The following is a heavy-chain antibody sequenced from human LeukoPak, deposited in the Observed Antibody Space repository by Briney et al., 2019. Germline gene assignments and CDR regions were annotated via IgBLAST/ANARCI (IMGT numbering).Heavy chain of an antibody. CDR1: GFTFKSFW. CDR3: AHSGDSSGYYSYAFDI. Sequence: GGSLRLSCAASGFTFKSFWMSWVRQAPGKGLECVANIKQDGSEKYYVDSVKGRFTIPRDNAKKSLYLQMNSLRAEDTAVYYCAHSGDSSGYYSYAFDIWGQGTMVTVSS. J-gene: IGHJ3*02. V-gene: IGHV3-7*01. D-gene: IGHD3-22*01. CDR2: IKQDGSEK.